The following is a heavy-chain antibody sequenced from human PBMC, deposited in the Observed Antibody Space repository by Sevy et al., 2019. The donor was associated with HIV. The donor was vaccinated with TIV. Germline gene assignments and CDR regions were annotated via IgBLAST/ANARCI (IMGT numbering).Heavy chain of an antibody. J-gene: IGHJ3*02. D-gene: IGHD1-26*01. V-gene: IGHV1-18*01. CDR2: ISAYNGNT. CDR3: ARGPHAANSGSDLGDAFDI. CDR1: GYTFTSYG. Sequence: ASMKVSCKASGYTFTSYGISWVRQAPGQGLEWMGWISAYNGNTNYAQKLQGRVTMTTDTSTSTAYMELRSLRSDDTAVYYCARGPHAANSGSDLGDAFDIWGQGTMVTVSS.